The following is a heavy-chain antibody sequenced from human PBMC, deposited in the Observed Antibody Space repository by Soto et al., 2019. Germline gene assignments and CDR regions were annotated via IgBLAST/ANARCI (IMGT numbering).Heavy chain of an antibody. Sequence: GSVKVYSKASGYPFTSYGISLVRQAPGQGLEWMGWMSAYNGNTNYAQKLQGRVTMTTDTSTSTAYMELRSLRSDDTAVYYCARDVVVVAALNSYYYGMDVWGQGTTVTVSS. CDR2: MSAYNGNT. V-gene: IGHV1-18*01. J-gene: IGHJ6*01. CDR1: GYPFTSYG. CDR3: ARDVVVVAALNSYYYGMDV. D-gene: IGHD2-15*01.